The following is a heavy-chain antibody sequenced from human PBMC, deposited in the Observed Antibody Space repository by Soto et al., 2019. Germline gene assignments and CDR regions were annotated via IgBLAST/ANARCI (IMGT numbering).Heavy chain of an antibody. V-gene: IGHV5-51*01. CDR3: AKHEGYCSSTTCSNFDC. J-gene: IGHJ4*02. Sequence: ESLKISCRGSGFTFTNYWIAWVRQMPGKGLEWMGIIYPGDSDTSYSPSFQGQVTISADKSINTAYLHWSSLKASDTAMYYCAKHEGYCSSTTCSNFDCWGQGTLVTVSS. CDR2: IYPGDSDT. CDR1: GFTFTNYW. D-gene: IGHD2-2*01.